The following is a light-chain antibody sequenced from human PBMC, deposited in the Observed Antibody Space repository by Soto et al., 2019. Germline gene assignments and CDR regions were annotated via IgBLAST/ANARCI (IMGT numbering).Light chain of an antibody. CDR1: QSLGYY. CDR3: QQRRDWPLT. J-gene: IGKJ4*01. V-gene: IGKV3-11*01. Sequence: EIVLTQSPATLSLSPGERATLSCRASQSLGYYLDWFQQKHGQAPRLLIYDTSNRSSGIPDRFSGSGSGTAFTLTISSLDPEDFAVYYCQQRRDWPLTFGGGTKVEIK. CDR2: DTS.